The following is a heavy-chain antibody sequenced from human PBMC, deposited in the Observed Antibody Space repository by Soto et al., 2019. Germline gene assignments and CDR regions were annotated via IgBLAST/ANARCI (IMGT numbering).Heavy chain of an antibody. D-gene: IGHD6-19*01. CDR1: GFTFSSYC. V-gene: IGHV3-74*01. CDR3: ARGGVGEHWLVHTEDYYYYSGMDV. CDR2: INSDGSST. Sequence: GSLRLSCAASGFTFSSYCMHWVRQAPGKGLVWVSRINSDGSSTSYADSVKGRFTISRDNAKNTLYLQMNSLRAEDTAVYYCARGGVGEHWLVHTEDYYYYSGMDVWGQGTTVTVS. J-gene: IGHJ6*02.